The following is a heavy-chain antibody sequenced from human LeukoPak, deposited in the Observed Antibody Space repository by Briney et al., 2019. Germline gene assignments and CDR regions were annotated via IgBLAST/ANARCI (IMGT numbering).Heavy chain of an antibody. CDR3: AKGTYSGYASDAFDI. D-gene: IGHD5-12*01. CDR2: ISWNSGSI. V-gene: IGHV3-9*01. J-gene: IGHJ3*02. Sequence: GGSLRLSCAASGFTFDDYAMHWVRQAPGKGLEWVSGISWNSGSIGYADSVKGRFTISRDNAKNSLYLQMNSLRAEDTALYYCAKGTYSGYASDAFDIWGQGTMVTVSS. CDR1: GFTFDDYA.